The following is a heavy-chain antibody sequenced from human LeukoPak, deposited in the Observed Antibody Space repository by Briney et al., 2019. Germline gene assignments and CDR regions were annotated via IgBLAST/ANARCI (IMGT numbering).Heavy chain of an antibody. CDR2: MYYSGST. D-gene: IGHD4-17*01. CDR1: GDSISTYY. V-gene: IGHV4-59*01. CDR3: ARRGYGDYADY. J-gene: IGHJ4*02. Sequence: SETLSLTCTVSGDSISTYYWSWIRQPPGKGLEWIGYMYYSGSTNYNPSLKSRVTISLDTPKNQFSLRLNSVTAADTAVYYCARRGYGDYADYWGQGSLVTVSS.